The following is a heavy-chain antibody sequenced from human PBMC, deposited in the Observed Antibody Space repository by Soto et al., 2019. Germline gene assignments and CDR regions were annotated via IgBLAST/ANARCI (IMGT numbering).Heavy chain of an antibody. Sequence: EGQLLQSGGDLVQPGGSLRLSCASSGLTLRSYAMTWIRQTPEKGLEWVSTISGRSAVPCYADSVNGRFTVSRDNSKNTLYLQMNSLRPDDTAIYYCAKGGPFTGGFDPWGQGTLVTVSA. D-gene: IGHD3-16*01. CDR3: AKGGPFTGGFDP. CDR1: GLTLRSYA. V-gene: IGHV3-23*01. J-gene: IGHJ5*02. CDR2: ISGRSAVP.